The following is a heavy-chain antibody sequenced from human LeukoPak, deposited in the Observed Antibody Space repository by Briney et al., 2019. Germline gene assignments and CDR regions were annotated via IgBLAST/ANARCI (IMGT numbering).Heavy chain of an antibody. V-gene: IGHV3-66*01. CDR1: DFIIGSNY. CDR2: IYRGGNT. Sequence: GGSLRLSCTASDFIIGSNYMSWVRQAPGKGLEWVSVIYRGGNTYYADSVRGRFTISRDNSKNTLYLQMNSLRAEDTAVYYCARDMIGVDYWGQGTLVTVSS. CDR3: ARDMIGVDY. J-gene: IGHJ4*02. D-gene: IGHD3-22*01.